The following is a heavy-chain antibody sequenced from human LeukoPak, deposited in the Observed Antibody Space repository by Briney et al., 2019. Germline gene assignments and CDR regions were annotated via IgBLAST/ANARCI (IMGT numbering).Heavy chain of an antibody. CDR2: IWYDGTNK. V-gene: IGHV3-33*01. J-gene: IGHJ4*02. D-gene: IGHD3-22*01. Sequence: GGSLRLSCAASGFTFSSYGMHWVRQAPGKGLEWVAVIWYDGTNKYYADSVKGRFTISRDSSKNTLYLQMNSLRAEDTAVYYCARAAYDSSGYLTLWGQGTLVTVSS. CDR1: GFTFSSYG. CDR3: ARAAYDSSGYLTL.